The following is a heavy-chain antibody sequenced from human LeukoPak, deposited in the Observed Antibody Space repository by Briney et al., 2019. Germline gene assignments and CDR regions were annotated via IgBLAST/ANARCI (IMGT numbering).Heavy chain of an antibody. D-gene: IGHD6-13*01. CDR3: ARPIAAAGPFDY. CDR1: GYSFTSYW. Sequence: GESLKISCKGSGYSFTSYWIAWVRQMPGKGLEWMGIIYPGDSDTKYSPSFQGQVTFSVDKSISTAYLQWSSLKASDTAMYYCARPIAAAGPFDYWGQGTLVTVSS. V-gene: IGHV5-51*01. CDR2: IYPGDSDT. J-gene: IGHJ4*02.